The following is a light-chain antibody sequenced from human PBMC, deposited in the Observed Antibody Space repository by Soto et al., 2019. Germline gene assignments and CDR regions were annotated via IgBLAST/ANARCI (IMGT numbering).Light chain of an antibody. V-gene: IGKV1-27*01. Sequence: DIQMTQSPSSLSGSVGDRVTITCRASQGLSNYLAWYQQKPGKVPKLLIYSASTLQSGVPSRFSGSGSGTHFTLTISSLQPKDVATYSCKKYNNAPYTFGQGTKLEIK. CDR3: KKYNNAPYT. J-gene: IGKJ2*01. CDR2: SAS. CDR1: QGLSNY.